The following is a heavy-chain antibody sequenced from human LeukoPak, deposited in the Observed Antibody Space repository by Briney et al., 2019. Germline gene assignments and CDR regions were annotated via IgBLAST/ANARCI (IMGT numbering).Heavy chain of an antibody. D-gene: IGHD5-12*01. CDR2: IDPDTSGT. CDR1: GYSFTRFN. J-gene: IGHJ5*02. V-gene: IGHV1-2*02. Sequence: ASVKVSCKTSGYSFTRFNINWVRQAPGQGLEWMGWIDPDTSGTEYAQKFQGRVTMTRDTSINTAYMELNSLRSDDTALYYCARSRPWLIWFDPWGQGTLVTVSS. CDR3: ARSRPWLIWFDP.